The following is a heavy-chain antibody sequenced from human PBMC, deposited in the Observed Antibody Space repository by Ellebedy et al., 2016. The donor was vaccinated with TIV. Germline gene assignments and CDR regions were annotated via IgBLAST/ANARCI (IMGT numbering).Heavy chain of an antibody. CDR3: ARVESDYYDSSGYLHDYFGMDV. CDR2: ISPYTGNT. Sequence: ASVKVSCKASGGTFGNYAISWVRQAPGQGPEWMGWISPYTGNTNYAQRFQGRVNMITDTSTSTAYMELSRLRSDDTAVYYCARVESDYYDSSGYLHDYFGMDVWGQGTTVTVSS. J-gene: IGHJ6*02. CDR1: GGTFGNYA. V-gene: IGHV1-18*01. D-gene: IGHD3-22*01.